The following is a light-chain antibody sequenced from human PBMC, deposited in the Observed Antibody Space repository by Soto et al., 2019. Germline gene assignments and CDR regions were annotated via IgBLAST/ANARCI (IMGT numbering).Light chain of an antibody. J-gene: IGLJ2*01. CDR1: SFNIGNNY. Sequence: QSVLTQPPSVSATPGQKVTISCSVSSFNIGNNYVSWYQQLPGTAPKLLIYDNNKRPSGIPDRFSGSKSVTSATLDITGLQTGDEADYYCGTWDFGLSTVVFGGGTKVTVL. CDR3: GTWDFGLSTVV. V-gene: IGLV1-51*01. CDR2: DNN.